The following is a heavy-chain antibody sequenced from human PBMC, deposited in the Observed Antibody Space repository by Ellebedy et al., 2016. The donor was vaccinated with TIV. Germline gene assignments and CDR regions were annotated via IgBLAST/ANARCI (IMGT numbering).Heavy chain of an antibody. D-gene: IGHD2-2*01. J-gene: IGHJ3*02. CDR3: ARSDIVVVPAAMTDAFDI. CDR1: GGTFSSYA. CDR2: IIPIFGTA. V-gene: IGHV1-69*13. Sequence: SVKVSCXASGGTFSSYAISWVRQAPGQGLEWMGGIIPIFGTANYAQKFQGRVTITADESTSTAYMELSSLRSEDTAVYYCARSDIVVVPAAMTDAFDIWGQGTMVTVSS.